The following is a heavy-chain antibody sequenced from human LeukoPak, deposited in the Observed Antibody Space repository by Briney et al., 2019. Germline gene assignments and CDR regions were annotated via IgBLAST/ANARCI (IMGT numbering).Heavy chain of an antibody. V-gene: IGHV3-30-3*01. CDR3: ARDMGYNYGFFDS. Sequence: PGRSLRLSCAASGFTFSSYAMHWVRQAPGKGLEWVAVISYDGSNKYYADSVKGPFTISRDNPKNTLYLQINSLSPDDTAVYYCARDMGYNYGFFDSWGQGTLVTVSS. D-gene: IGHD5-18*01. J-gene: IGHJ4*02. CDR1: GFTFSSYA. CDR2: ISYDGSNK.